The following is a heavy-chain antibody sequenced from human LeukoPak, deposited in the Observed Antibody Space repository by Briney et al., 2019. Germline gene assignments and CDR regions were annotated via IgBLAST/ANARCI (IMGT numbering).Heavy chain of an antibody. V-gene: IGHV3-66*01. CDR2: IYSGGTT. CDR1: GLTFSSYA. D-gene: IGHD6-19*01. CDR3: ARGVSSGWYYFDF. J-gene: IGHJ4*02. Sequence: PGGSLRLSCAASGLTFSSYAMSWVRQAPGKGLEWVSVIYSGGTTYYADSVKGRFTISRDSSKNTLYLQMNTLRVEDTAVYYCARGVSSGWYYFDFWGQGTLVTVS.